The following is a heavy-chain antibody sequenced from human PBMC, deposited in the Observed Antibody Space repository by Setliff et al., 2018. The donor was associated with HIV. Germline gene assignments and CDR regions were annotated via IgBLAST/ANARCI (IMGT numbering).Heavy chain of an antibody. Sequence: SETLSLTCAVSGASISSGNWWSWVRQSPGKGLEWIGEIFHTGSTNYNPSLKSRVTISVDTSKNHFSLNVSSLTAADTALYFCARLMPNWDYFDYWGQGTQVTVPQ. CDR3: ARLMPNWDYFDY. D-gene: IGHD2-2*01. CDR2: IFHTGST. CDR1: GASISSGNW. J-gene: IGHJ4*02. V-gene: IGHV4-4*02.